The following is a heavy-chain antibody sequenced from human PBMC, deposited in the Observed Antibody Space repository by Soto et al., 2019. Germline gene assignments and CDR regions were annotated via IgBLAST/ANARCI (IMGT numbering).Heavy chain of an antibody. D-gene: IGHD2-2*01. V-gene: IGHV1-2*02. Sequence: QVQLVQSGAEVKKPGASVKVSCKASGYTFTGYYMHWVRQAPGQGLEWMGWINPNSGGTNYAQKFQGRVTMTRDTSISTAYMELSRLRSDDTAVYHCARVSIVVVPAAIGYFQHWGQGTLVTVSS. CDR1: GYTFTGYY. CDR3: ARVSIVVVPAAIGYFQH. J-gene: IGHJ1*01. CDR2: INPNSGGT.